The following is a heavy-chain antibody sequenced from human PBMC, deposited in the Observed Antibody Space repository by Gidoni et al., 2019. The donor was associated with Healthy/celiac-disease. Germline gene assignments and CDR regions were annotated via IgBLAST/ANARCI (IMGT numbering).Heavy chain of an antibody. CDR2: IYYSGST. CDR3: ARHGAIVVVTANWFDP. CDR1: GGSISSSSYY. J-gene: IGHJ5*02. D-gene: IGHD2-21*02. Sequence: QLQLQESGPGLVKPSETLSLTGTVSGGSISSSSYYWGWIRQPPGKGLEWIGSIYYSGSTYYNPSLKSRVTISVDTSKNQFSLKLSSVTAADTAVYYCARHGAIVVVTANWFDPWGQGTLVTVSS. V-gene: IGHV4-39*01.